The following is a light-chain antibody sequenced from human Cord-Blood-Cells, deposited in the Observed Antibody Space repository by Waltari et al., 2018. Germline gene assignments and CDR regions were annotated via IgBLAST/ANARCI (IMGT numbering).Light chain of an antibody. J-gene: IGLJ2*01. CDR1: SVVFGAYTL. Sequence: QSPLPQPPSVSGSPGHSIPTPCIGPSVVFGAYTLSSWYQQHPGKAPKLMIYEGIKRPSGVSNRFSGSKSGNTASLTISGLQAEDEADYYCCSYAGSSVVFGGGTKLTVL. V-gene: IGLV2-23*01. CDR3: CSYAGSSVV. CDR2: EGI.